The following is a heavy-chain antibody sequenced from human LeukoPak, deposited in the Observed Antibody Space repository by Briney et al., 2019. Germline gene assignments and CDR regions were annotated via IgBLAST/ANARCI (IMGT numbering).Heavy chain of an antibody. V-gene: IGHV3-74*01. CDR1: GFTFSNYG. CDR3: ARLSSPHDAFDI. J-gene: IGHJ3*02. Sequence: GGSLRLSCTASGFTFSNYGMHWVRQAPGKWLVWVSRINSDGSSTSYADSVKGRFTISRDNAKNTLYLQMNSLRAEDTAVYYCARLSSPHDAFDIWGQGTMVTVSS. CDR2: INSDGSST.